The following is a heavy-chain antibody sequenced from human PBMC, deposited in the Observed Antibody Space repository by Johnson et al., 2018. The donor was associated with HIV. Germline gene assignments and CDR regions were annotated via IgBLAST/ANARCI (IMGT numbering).Heavy chain of an antibody. CDR2: IRSKAYGGTT. V-gene: IGHV3-49*04. CDR3: ASSLSSRSHDAFDM. CDR1: GFTFGDYA. J-gene: IGHJ3*02. Sequence: VQLVESGGGLVQPGRSMRLSCTASGFTFGDYAMSWVRQAPGKGLEWVGFIRSKAYGGTTDYAASVKGRFTITRDDSKSIAYLQMNSLKTEDTAVYYCASSLSSRSHDAFDMWGQGTMVTVSS. D-gene: IGHD6-13*01.